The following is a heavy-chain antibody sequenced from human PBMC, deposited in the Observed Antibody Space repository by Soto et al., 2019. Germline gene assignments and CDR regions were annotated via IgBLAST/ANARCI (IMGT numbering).Heavy chain of an antibody. CDR1: GGSINNYY. V-gene: IGHV4-59*08. CDR3: PRLYPRACWAY. Sequence: PSETLSLTCTVSGGSINNYYWICIRQPPGKGLEWIGYIFYTGTTKYNPSLKSQVTISVDTSKNQFYLRLSSVTPGDTAVHYWPRLYPRACWAYGGKGYLVPAS. CDR2: IFYTGTT. D-gene: IGHD2-21*02. J-gene: IGHJ4*02.